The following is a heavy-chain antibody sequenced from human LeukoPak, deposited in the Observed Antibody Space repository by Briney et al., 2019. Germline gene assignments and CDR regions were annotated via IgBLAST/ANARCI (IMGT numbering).Heavy chain of an antibody. V-gene: IGHV3-74*01. CDR3: ARSRYSYGYGH. D-gene: IGHD5-18*01. J-gene: IGHJ4*02. Sequence: GGSLRLSCVASGFTFSSYWMPWVRQAPGKGLVWVSRINSDGSSTSYADSVKGRFTISRDNAKNTLYLQMNSLRAEDTAVYYCARSRYSYGYGHWGQGTLVTVSS. CDR1: GFTFSSYW. CDR2: INSDGSST.